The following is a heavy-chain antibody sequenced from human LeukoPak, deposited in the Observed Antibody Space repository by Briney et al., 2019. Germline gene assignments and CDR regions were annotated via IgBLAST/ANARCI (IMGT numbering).Heavy chain of an antibody. CDR1: GYTLTELS. D-gene: IGHD3-9*01. Sequence: ASVTVSCKVSGYTLTELSMHWVRQAPGKGLEWMGGFDPEDGETIYAQKFQGRVTMTEDTSTDTAYMGLSSLRSEDTAVYYCAKEDDILTGYIDYWGQGTLVTVSS. V-gene: IGHV1-24*01. CDR3: AKEDDILTGYIDY. CDR2: FDPEDGET. J-gene: IGHJ4*02.